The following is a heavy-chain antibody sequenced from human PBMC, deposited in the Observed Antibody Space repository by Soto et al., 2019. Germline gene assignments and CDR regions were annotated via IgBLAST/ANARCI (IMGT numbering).Heavy chain of an antibody. D-gene: IGHD6-13*01. CDR2: ISSSSSYI. J-gene: IGHJ6*02. Sequence: GGSLRLSCAASGFTFSSYSMNWVRQAPGKGLEWVSSISSSSSYIYYADSVKGRFTISRDNAKNSLYLQMNSLRAEDTAVYYCAREWGIAASGMDVWRQGTTVTVSS. CDR3: AREWGIAASGMDV. V-gene: IGHV3-21*01. CDR1: GFTFSSYS.